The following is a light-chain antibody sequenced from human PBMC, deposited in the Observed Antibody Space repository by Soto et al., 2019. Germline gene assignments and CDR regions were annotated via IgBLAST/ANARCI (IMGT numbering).Light chain of an antibody. V-gene: IGKV1-39*01. CDR1: QSSSSY. CDR3: QQSYSTRLP. Sequence: DIQMTQSPSSLSASVGDRVTITCRASQSSSSYLNWYQQKPGKAPKLLIYAASSLQSGVPSRFSGSGSGTDFTLTIRTMQPEDLATYYCQQSYSTRLPFGQGTKVELK. J-gene: IGKJ1*01. CDR2: AAS.